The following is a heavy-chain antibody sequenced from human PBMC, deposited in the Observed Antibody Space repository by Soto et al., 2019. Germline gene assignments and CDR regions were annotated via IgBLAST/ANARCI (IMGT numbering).Heavy chain of an antibody. CDR1: GGSISSYY. CDR2: IYNSGST. D-gene: IGHD3-10*01. V-gene: IGHV4-59*01. CDR3: ARAPYGSGTKPYYFDY. J-gene: IGHJ4*02. Sequence: PSETLSLTCTVSGGSISSYYWSWIRQPPGKGLEWIGFIYNSGSTNYNPSLKSRVTISMDTSRNQFSLILSSVTAADTAVYYCARAPYGSGTKPYYFDYWGQGTPVTVSS.